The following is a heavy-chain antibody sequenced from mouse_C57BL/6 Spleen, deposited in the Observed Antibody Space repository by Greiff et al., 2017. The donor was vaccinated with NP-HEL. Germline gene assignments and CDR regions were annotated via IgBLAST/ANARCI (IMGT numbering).Heavy chain of an antibody. CDR3: ARMELGDFDY. V-gene: IGHV1-22*01. Sequence: EVQWVESGPELVKPGASVKMSCKASGYTFTDYNMHWVKQSHGKSLEWIGYINPNNGGTSYNQKFKGKATLTVNKSSSTAYMELRSLTSEDSAVYYCARMELGDFDYWGQGTTLTVSS. CDR2: INPNNGGT. J-gene: IGHJ2*01. D-gene: IGHD4-1*01. CDR1: GYTFTDYN.